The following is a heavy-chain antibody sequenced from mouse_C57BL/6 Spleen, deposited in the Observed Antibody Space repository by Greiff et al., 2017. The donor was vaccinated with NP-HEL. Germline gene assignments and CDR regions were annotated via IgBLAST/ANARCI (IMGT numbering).Heavy chain of an antibody. J-gene: IGHJ4*01. CDR2: INPSSGYT. CDR3: AQLTGTGLDY. CDR1: GYTFTSYW. V-gene: IGHV1-7*01. D-gene: IGHD4-1*01. Sequence: QVQLKQSGAELAKPGASVKLSCKVSGYTFTSYWMHWVKQRPGQGLEWIGYINPSSGYTKYNQKFKDKATLTANKSYSTAYMQLSSLTYEDSAVYYCAQLTGTGLDYWGQGTSVTVSA.